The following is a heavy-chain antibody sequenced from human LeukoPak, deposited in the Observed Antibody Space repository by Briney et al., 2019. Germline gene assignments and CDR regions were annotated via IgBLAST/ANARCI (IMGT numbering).Heavy chain of an antibody. CDR1: GGSISSSSYS. Sequence: PSETLSLTCTVSGGSISSSSYSWGWIRQPPGKGLEWIGSIYYSGSTYYNPSLKSRVTISVDTSKNQFSLKLSSVTAADTAVYYCARMRWLPDWFDPWGQGTLVTVSS. CDR3: ARMRWLPDWFDP. V-gene: IGHV4-39*01. D-gene: IGHD5-24*01. CDR2: IYYSGST. J-gene: IGHJ5*02.